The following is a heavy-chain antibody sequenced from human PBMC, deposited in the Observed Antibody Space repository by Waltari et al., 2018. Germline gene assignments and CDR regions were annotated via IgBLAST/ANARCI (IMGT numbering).Heavy chain of an antibody. Sequence: QVQLQESGPGLVKPSETLSLTCTVAGGSLSSHYWSWIRQPPGKGLEWIGYIYYSGSTNYNPSLKLSSVTAADTAVYYCARDGAMYYYDSSGYYGYYYGMDVWGQGTTVTVSS. CDR2: IYYSGST. V-gene: IGHV4-59*11. CDR1: GGSLSSHY. D-gene: IGHD3-22*01. CDR3: YYGMDV. J-gene: IGHJ6*02.